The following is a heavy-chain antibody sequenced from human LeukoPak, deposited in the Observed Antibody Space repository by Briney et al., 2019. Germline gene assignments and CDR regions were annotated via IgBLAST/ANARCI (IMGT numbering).Heavy chain of an antibody. J-gene: IGHJ4*02. Sequence: PGGSLRLSCAASGFPFSNYWMTWVRQAPGKGLEWVSYISSSSSTIYYADSVKGRFTISRDNAKNSLYLQMNSLRDEDTAVYYCARETYHGYWGQGTLVTVSS. CDR1: GFPFSNYW. CDR3: ARETYHGY. V-gene: IGHV3-48*02. D-gene: IGHD2-2*01. CDR2: ISSSSSTI.